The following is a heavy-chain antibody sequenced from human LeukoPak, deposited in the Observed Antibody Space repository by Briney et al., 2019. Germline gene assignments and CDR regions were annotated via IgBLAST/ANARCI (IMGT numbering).Heavy chain of an antibody. V-gene: IGHV3-11*05. CDR3: AREKDYDILTGIDY. D-gene: IGHD3-9*01. J-gene: IGHJ4*02. Sequence: GGSLRLSCVGSGFTLSGYYMSWIRQAPGKGLEWVSYISSSSSYTNYADSVKGRFTISRDNAKNPLYLQMNSLRAEDTAVYYCAREKDYDILTGIDYWGQGTLVTVSS. CDR1: GFTLSGYY. CDR2: ISSSSSYT.